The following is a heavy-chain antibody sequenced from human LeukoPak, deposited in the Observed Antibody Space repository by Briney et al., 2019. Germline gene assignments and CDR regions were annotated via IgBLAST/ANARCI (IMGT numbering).Heavy chain of an antibody. V-gene: IGHV4-34*01. CDR3: ARKGRWLQSLDY. CDR1: GGSFSGYY. Sequence: SETLSLTCAVYGGSFSGYYWSWIRQPPGKGLEWIGEINHSGSTNYNPSLKSRVTISVDTSKNQFSLKLSSVTAADTAVYYCARKGRWLQSLDYWGQGTLVTVSS. D-gene: IGHD5-24*01. CDR2: INHSGST. J-gene: IGHJ4*02.